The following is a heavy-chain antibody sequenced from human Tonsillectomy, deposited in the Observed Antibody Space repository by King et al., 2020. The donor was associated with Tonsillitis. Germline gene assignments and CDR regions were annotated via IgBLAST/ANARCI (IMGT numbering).Heavy chain of an antibody. CDR2: INHSGST. V-gene: IGHV4-34*01. CDR1: GGSFSGYY. D-gene: IGHD2-15*01. CDR3: ARGRYCSGGSCYSRWFDP. J-gene: IGHJ5*02. Sequence: VQLQQWGAGLLKPSETLSLTCAVYGGSFSGYYWSWIRQPPGKGLEWIGEINHSGSTNYNPSLKSRVTISVDTSKNQFSLKLSSVTAADTAGYYCARGRYCSGGSCYSRWFDPWGQGTLVTVSS.